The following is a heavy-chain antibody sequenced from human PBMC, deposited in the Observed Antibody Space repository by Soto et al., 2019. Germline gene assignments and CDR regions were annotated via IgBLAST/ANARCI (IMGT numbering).Heavy chain of an antibody. CDR1: GYTFTSYD. J-gene: IGHJ4*02. CDR2: MNPNGGNT. Sequence: QVQLVQSGAEVKKPGASVKVSCKAFGYTFTSYDINWVRQATGQGLEWMGWMNPNGGNTGYAQKFQGRVTMTRNTSISTAYMELSSLRSEDTAVYYCARDHRLRGDYRYWGQGTLVTVSS. D-gene: IGHD3-16*02. CDR3: ARDHRLRGDYRY. V-gene: IGHV1-8*01.